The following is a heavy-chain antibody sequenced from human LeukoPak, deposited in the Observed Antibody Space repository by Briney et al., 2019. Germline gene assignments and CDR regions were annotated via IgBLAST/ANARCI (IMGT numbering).Heavy chain of an antibody. J-gene: IGHJ4*02. CDR3: VRAGTYYYGSGAFDS. CDR1: GFTFSSYS. Sequence: GGSLRLSCAASGFTFSSYSMNWVRQAPGKGLEWVSSISSSSSYIYSADSVKGRFTISRDNAKKSLYLQMNSLRAEDTAVYHCVRAGTYYYGSGAFDSWGQGTLVTVSS. CDR2: ISSSSSYI. V-gene: IGHV3-21*01. D-gene: IGHD3-10*01.